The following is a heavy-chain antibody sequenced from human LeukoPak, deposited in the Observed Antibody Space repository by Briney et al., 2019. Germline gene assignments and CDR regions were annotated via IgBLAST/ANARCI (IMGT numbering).Heavy chain of an antibody. CDR1: GGSISSGDYY. V-gene: IGHV4-30-4*01. CDR3: ARDWLDCSGGSCYNWFDP. J-gene: IGHJ5*02. CDR2: IYYSGST. Sequence: PSETLSLTCTVSGGSISSGDYYWSWIRQPPGKGLEWIGYIYYSGSTYYNPSLKSRVTISVDTSKNQFSLKLSSETAADTAVYYCARDWLDCSGGSCYNWFDPWGQGNLVTVSS. D-gene: IGHD2-15*01.